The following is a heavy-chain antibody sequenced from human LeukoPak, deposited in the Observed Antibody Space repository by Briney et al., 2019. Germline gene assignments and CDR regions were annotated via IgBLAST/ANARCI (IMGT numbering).Heavy chain of an antibody. CDR3: ARERATIDYYYYYMDV. CDR1: GFTFSNYW. V-gene: IGHV3-7*03. CDR2: IKEDGSQK. Sequence: GGSLRLSCAVSGFTFSNYWMTWVRQAPGKGLEWVANIKEDGSQKYYVDSVKGRFTISRDNAENSLYLQMNSLRAEDTALYYCARERATIDYYYYYMDVWGKGTTVTVSS. J-gene: IGHJ6*03. D-gene: IGHD5-12*01.